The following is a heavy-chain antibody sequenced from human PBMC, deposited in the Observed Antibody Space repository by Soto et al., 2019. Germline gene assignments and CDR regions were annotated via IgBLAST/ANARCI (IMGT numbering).Heavy chain of an antibody. Sequence: GGSLRLSCEASGFTFNNVWMSWIRQAPGKWLEWVGRIRSKIDGGTTDDAAPAKGRFTISRDDSKNTLYLQMNSLKTEDTAVYYCSFQESTTVTTFEYWGHGXLVTVYS. V-gene: IGHV3-15*01. CDR2: IRSKIDGGTT. CDR1: GFTFNNVW. CDR3: SFQESTTVTTFEY. D-gene: IGHD4-17*01. J-gene: IGHJ4*01.